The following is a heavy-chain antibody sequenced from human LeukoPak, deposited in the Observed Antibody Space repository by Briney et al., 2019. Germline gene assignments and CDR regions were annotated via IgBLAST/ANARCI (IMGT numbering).Heavy chain of an antibody. Sequence: SETLSLTCTVSGDSISNSAYYWGWIRQPPGKGLEWIGSIYYSGRTYCNPSLKGRVTISLDTSKNQFSLKLSSVTAADTAMYYCARDIAAPLRQYYFDYWGQGTLVTVSS. J-gene: IGHJ4*02. V-gene: IGHV4-39*07. CDR2: IYYSGRT. CDR3: ARDIAAPLRQYYFDY. D-gene: IGHD6-13*01. CDR1: GDSISNSAYY.